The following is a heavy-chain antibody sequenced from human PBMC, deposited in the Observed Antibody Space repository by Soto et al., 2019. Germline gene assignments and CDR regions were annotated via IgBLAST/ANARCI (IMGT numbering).Heavy chain of an antibody. Sequence: EVQLLESGGGLVQPGGSLRLSCAASGFTFSRYAMSWVRQAPGKGLEWVSAISGSGGSTYYADSVKGRFTISRDNSKNTLYLQMNSLRAEDTAVYYCAKWGSEYSYGFGYWGQGTLVTVSS. V-gene: IGHV3-23*01. D-gene: IGHD5-18*01. CDR2: ISGSGGST. CDR3: AKWGSEYSYGFGY. CDR1: GFTFSRYA. J-gene: IGHJ4*02.